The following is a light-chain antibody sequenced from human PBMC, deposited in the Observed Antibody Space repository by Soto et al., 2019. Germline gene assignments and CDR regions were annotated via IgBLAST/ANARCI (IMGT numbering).Light chain of an antibody. Sequence: DIQMTQSPSTLSASVGDRVTITCRASQSISSWLAWYQQKPGKAPKLLIYKASNLESGVPSRFSGSGSGTEFTLTISSLQPDDFATYYCQQYNSYSWTSGQGTKVDIK. J-gene: IGKJ1*01. CDR1: QSISSW. CDR2: KAS. CDR3: QQYNSYSWT. V-gene: IGKV1-5*03.